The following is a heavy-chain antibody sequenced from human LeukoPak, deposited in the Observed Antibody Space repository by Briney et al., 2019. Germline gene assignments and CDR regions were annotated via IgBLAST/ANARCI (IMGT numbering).Heavy chain of an antibody. CDR3: ARAPSSSSRYYYYMDV. D-gene: IGHD6-6*01. Sequence: GASVKVSCKASGYTFTGYYMHWVRQAPGQGLEWMGWINPNSGGTNYAQKFQGRVTMTRDTSISTAYMELSRLRSDDTAVYYCARAPSSSSRYYYYMDVWGKGTTVTVSS. V-gene: IGHV1-2*02. CDR1: GYTFTGYY. CDR2: INPNSGGT. J-gene: IGHJ6*03.